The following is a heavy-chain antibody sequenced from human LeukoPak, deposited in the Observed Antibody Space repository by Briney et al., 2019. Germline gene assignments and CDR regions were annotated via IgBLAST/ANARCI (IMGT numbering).Heavy chain of an antibody. CDR3: AKASGSYLFDY. J-gene: IGHJ4*02. V-gene: IGHV3-9*01. CDR2: ISWNSRSI. CDR1: GFTFDDYA. Sequence: GGSLRLSCAASGFTFDDYAMHWVRQAPGKGLEWVSGISWNSRSIGYADSVKGRFTISRDNAKNSLYLQMNSLRAEDTALYYCAKASGSYLFDYWGQGTLVTVSS. D-gene: IGHD1-26*01.